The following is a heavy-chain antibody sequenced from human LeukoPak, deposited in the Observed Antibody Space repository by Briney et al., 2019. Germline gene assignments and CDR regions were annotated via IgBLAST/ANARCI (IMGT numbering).Heavy chain of an antibody. CDR1: GFTFSSYA. V-gene: IGHV3-23*01. Sequence: PGGSLRLSCAASGFTFSSYAMSWVRQAPGKGLEWVSAISGSGGSTYYADSVKGRFTISRDNSKNTLYLQMNSLRAEDTAVYYCAKAITMIVVVTGDYWGQGTLVTVSS. CDR3: AKAITMIVVVTGDY. CDR2: ISGSGGST. J-gene: IGHJ4*02. D-gene: IGHD3-22*01.